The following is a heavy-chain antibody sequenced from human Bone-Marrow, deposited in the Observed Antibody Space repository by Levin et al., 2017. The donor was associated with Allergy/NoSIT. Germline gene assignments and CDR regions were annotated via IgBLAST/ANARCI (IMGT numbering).Heavy chain of an antibody. CDR3: ARSVPYYDFGSPHMDV. J-gene: IGHJ6*03. CDR1: GGSVSSGSYY. Sequence: SETLSLTCTVSGGSVSSGSYYWSWIRQPPGKGLEWIGYIYYSGSTNYNPSLKSRVTISVDTSKNQFSLKLSSVTAADTAVYYCARSVPYYDFGSPHMDVWGKGTTVTVSS. D-gene: IGHD3-3*01. CDR2: IYYSGST. V-gene: IGHV4-61*01.